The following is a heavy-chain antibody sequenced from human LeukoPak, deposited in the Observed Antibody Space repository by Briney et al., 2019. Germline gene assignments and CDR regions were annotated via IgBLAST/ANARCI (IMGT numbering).Heavy chain of an antibody. CDR3: ARSRDSGSYYAFDY. CDR2: ISYDGSNK. D-gene: IGHD1-26*01. V-gene: IGHV3-30-3*01. CDR1: GFTFSSYA. J-gene: IGHJ4*02. Sequence: GGSLRLSCAASGFTFSSYAMHWVRQAPGKGLKWVAVISYDGSNKYYADSVKGRFTISRDNSKNTLYLQMNSLRAEDTAVYYCARSRDSGSYYAFDYWGQGTLVTVSS.